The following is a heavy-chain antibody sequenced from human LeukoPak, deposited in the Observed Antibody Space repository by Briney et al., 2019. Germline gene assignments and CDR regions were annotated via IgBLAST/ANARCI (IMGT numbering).Heavy chain of an antibody. CDR1: GFTFSSYA. J-gene: IGHJ4*02. D-gene: IGHD3-9*01. V-gene: IGHV3-23*01. Sequence: GGSLRLSCAASGFTFSSYAMSWVRQAPGKGLEWVSAISGSGGSTYYADSVKGRFTISRDNSKNTLYLQMNSLRAEDTAVYYCAKDCLVLTGYPVVFDYWGQGTLVTVSS. CDR3: AKDCLVLTGYPVVFDY. CDR2: ISGSGGST.